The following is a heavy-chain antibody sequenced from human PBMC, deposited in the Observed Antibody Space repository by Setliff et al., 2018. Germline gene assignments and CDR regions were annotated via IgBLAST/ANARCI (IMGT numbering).Heavy chain of an antibody. V-gene: IGHV3-7*01. CDR1: GFSFSIFW. D-gene: IGHD3-16*01. CDR3: ARDRGGGLYDY. J-gene: IGHJ4*02. CDR2: IKQDGSEK. Sequence: PGGSLRLSCAGSGFSFSIFWMSWVRQAPGKGLEWVATIKQDGSEKFYVDPVKGRFTISRDNAKNSLYLQMDSLRVEDTAMYFCARDRGGGLYDYWGRGTLVTVS.